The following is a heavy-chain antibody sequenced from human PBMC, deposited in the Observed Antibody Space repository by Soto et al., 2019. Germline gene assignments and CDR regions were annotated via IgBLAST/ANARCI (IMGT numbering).Heavy chain of an antibody. CDR2: IYPGDSDT. J-gene: IGHJ3*02. CDR3: ARRSTYSGSYYFRPSDAFDI. Sequence: PGESLKISCKGSGYSFTSYWIGWVRQMPGKGLEWMGIIYPGDSDTRYSPSFQGQVTISADKSISTAYLQWSSLKASDTAMYYCARRSTYSGSYYFRPSDAFDIWGQGTMVTVSS. V-gene: IGHV5-51*01. D-gene: IGHD1-26*01. CDR1: GYSFTSYW.